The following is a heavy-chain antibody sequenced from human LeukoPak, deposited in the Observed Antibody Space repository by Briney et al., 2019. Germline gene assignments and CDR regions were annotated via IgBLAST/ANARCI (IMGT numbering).Heavy chain of an antibody. Sequence: ASVKVSCKASGYTFTGHYMHWVRQAPGQGLEWMGWINPNSGGTNYAQKFQGRVTMTRDTSINTAYVELSKLRSDDTAVYYCGRDGAWGYYDTSGYDYWGQGTLVTVSS. V-gene: IGHV1-2*02. CDR3: GRDGAWGYYDTSGYDY. CDR1: GYTFTGHY. D-gene: IGHD3-22*01. J-gene: IGHJ4*02. CDR2: INPNSGGT.